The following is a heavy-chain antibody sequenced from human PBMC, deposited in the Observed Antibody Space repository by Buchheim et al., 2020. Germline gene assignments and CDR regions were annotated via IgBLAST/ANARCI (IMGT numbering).Heavy chain of an antibody. Sequence: EVQLLESGGGLVQPGGSLRLSCAASGFTFSSYAMSWVRQAPGKGLEWVSAISGSGGSTYYADSVKGRFTISRDNSKNPLYLQMNSLRAEDTAVYYCAKTTGYSSSWYYGYYYYMDVWGKGTT. D-gene: IGHD6-13*01. CDR2: ISGSGGST. V-gene: IGHV3-23*01. J-gene: IGHJ6*03. CDR3: AKTTGYSSSWYYGYYYYMDV. CDR1: GFTFSSYA.